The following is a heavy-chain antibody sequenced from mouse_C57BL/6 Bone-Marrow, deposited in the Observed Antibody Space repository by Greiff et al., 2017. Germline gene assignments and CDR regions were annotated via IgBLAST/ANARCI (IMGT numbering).Heavy chain of an antibody. J-gene: IGHJ4*01. CDR1: GYTFTSYW. Sequence: QVQLQQPGAELVRPGTSVKLSCKASGYTFTSYWMHWVKQRPGQGLEWIGVIDPSDSSTNYHQKFKGKATLTVDTSSSTAYMQLSSLTSEDYAVYDCASAGGMPYAMDYWGQGTAVTVSS. V-gene: IGHV1-59*01. CDR2: IDPSDSST. CDR3: ASAGGMPYAMDY.